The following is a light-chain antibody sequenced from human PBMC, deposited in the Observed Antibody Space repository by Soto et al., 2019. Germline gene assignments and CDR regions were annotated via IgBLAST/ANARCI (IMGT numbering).Light chain of an antibody. CDR1: TGAVTNTHY. CDR3: LLSDGVTRV. CDR2: DTT. Sequence: QAVVTQEPSLTVSPGETVTLTCGSSTGAVTNTHYPYWFQQKPGQAPTTLIYDTTKKHSWTPARFSGSLLGGKAALTLSGAQPEEEADYYCLLSDGVTRVFGTGTKLTVL. V-gene: IGLV7-46*01. J-gene: IGLJ1*01.